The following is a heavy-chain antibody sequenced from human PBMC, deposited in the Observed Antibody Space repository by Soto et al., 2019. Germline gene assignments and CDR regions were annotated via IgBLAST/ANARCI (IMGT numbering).Heavy chain of an antibody. J-gene: IGHJ3*02. Sequence: SETLSLTCAVYGGSFSGYYWSWIRQPPGKGLEWIGEINHSGSTNYNPSLKSRVTISVDTSKNQFSLKLSSVTAADTAVYYCADTVTTHQGSAFDIWGQGTMVTVSS. D-gene: IGHD4-17*01. V-gene: IGHV4-34*01. CDR3: ADTVTTHQGSAFDI. CDR2: INHSGST. CDR1: GGSFSGYY.